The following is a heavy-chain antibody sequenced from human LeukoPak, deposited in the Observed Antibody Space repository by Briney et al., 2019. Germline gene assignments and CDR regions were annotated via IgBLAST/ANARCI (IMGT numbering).Heavy chain of an antibody. CDR1: GFTFSSYS. D-gene: IGHD6-19*01. Sequence: GGSLRLSCAASGFTFSSYSMNWVRQAPGKGLEWVSSISSSSSCIYYADSVKGRFTISRDNAKNSLYLQMNSLRAEDTAVYYCARDHSSGWYGYWGQGTLVTVSS. V-gene: IGHV3-21*01. CDR2: ISSSSSCI. J-gene: IGHJ4*02. CDR3: ARDHSSGWYGY.